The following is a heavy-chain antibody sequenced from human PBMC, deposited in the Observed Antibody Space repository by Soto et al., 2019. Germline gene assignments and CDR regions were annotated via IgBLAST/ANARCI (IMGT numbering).Heavy chain of an antibody. V-gene: IGHV4-59*01. D-gene: IGHD6-19*01. CDR3: ARGSGWYVYYYMDV. CDR2: IYYSGST. CDR1: GGSIGSYY. Sequence: SETLSLTCTVSGGSIGSYYWSWIRQPPGKGLEWIGYIYYSGSTNYNPSLKSRVTISVDTSKNQFSLKLSSVTAADTAVYYCARGSGWYVYYYMDVWGKGTTVTVSS. J-gene: IGHJ6*03.